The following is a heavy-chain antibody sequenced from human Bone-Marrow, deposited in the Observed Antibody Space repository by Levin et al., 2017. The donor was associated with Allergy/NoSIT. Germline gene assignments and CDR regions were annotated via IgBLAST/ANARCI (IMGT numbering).Heavy chain of an antibody. CDR1: GLTVSNNY. CDR3: ARNIPVTDLGF. D-gene: IGHD1-14*01. Sequence: SCAASGLTVSNNYMSWVRQAPGKGLEWVALIYSGGGTYYADSVNGRFTISRDNSKNTLYLQMNSLRTEDTAVYHCARNIPVTDLGFWGRGTLVTVSS. CDR2: IYSGGGT. J-gene: IGHJ4*02. V-gene: IGHV3-53*01.